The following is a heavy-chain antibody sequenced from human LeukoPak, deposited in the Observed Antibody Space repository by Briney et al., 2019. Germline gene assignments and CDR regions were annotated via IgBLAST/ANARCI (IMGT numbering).Heavy chain of an antibody. CDR1: GFTFSHYW. CDR3: ARESIVSPYYDRSGSLDY. D-gene: IGHD3-22*01. CDR2: INSGGSST. V-gene: IGHV3-74*01. J-gene: IGHJ4*02. Sequence: AGGSLRLSCAASGFTFSHYWIHWVRQAPGKGLVWVSHINSGGSSTNYADSVKGRFTISRDDAKNTVYLQMTSLRAEDTAVYYCARESIVSPYYDRSGSLDYWGQGTLVTVSS.